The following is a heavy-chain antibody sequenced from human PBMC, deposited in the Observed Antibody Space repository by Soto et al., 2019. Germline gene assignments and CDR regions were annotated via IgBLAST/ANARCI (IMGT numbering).Heavy chain of an antibody. V-gene: IGHV3-74*01. CDR3: TRAGSYRSDY. D-gene: IGHD3-10*01. J-gene: IGHJ4*02. Sequence: EVQLAESGGGLVQPGGSLRLSCAASGFTFSSYWLHWVRQAPGKGLEWVSRINTDGTSTSYADSLKGRFTISRDNAKNTLYLQMNSLRAEDTAVYYCTRAGSYRSDYWGQGTLVTVSS. CDR1: GFTFSSYW. CDR2: INTDGTST.